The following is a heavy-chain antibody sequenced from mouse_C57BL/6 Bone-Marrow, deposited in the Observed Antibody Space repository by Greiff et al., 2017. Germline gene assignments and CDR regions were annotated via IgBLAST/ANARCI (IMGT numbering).Heavy chain of an antibody. CDR3: ARLRAFDYYGSSFDY. CDR2: IDPSDSYT. D-gene: IGHD1-1*01. J-gene: IGHJ2*01. CDR1: GYTFTSYW. Sequence: QVQLQQPGAELVRPGTSVKLSCKASGYTFTSYWMHWVKPRPGQGLEWIGVIDPSDSYTNYNQKFKGKATLTVDTSSSTAYMQLSSLTSDDSAVYYCARLRAFDYYGSSFDYWGQGTTRTVSS. V-gene: IGHV1-59*01.